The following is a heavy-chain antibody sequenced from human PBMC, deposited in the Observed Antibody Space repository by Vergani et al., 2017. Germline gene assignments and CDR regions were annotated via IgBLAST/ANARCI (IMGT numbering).Heavy chain of an antibody. D-gene: IGHD2-15*01. CDR2: ISGSGGST. CDR3: ANSQVVAGPIDY. V-gene: IGHV3-23*01. J-gene: IGHJ4*02. Sequence: EVQLLESGGGLVQPGGSLRLSCAASGFTFSSYAMSWVRQAPGKGLEWVSAISGSGGSTYYADSVKGRFTMSRDKYKNTLYLQMNSLRAEDTAVYYCANSQVVAGPIDYWGQGTLVTVSS. CDR1: GFTFSSYA.